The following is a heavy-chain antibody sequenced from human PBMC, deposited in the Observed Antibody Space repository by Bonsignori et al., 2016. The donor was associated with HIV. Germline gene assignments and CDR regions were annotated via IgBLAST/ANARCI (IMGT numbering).Heavy chain of an antibody. D-gene: IGHD6-13*01. CDR2: IKQDGSEK. V-gene: IGHV3-7*03. J-gene: IGHJ6*03. Sequence: VRQAPGKGLEWVANIKQDGSEKYYVDSVKGRFTISGDNAKNSLYLQMNSLRAEDTAVYYCARRPYSSSWGYYYYYMDVWGKGTTVTVSS. CDR3: ARRPYSSSWGYYYYYMDV.